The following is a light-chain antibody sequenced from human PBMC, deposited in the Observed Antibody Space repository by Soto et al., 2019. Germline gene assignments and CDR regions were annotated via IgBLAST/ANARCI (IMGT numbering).Light chain of an antibody. CDR3: QQRSNPIP. Sequence: EIVLRQSPATLSLSPGERATLSCRASQSVSSYLAWYQQKPGQAPRLLIYDASNRATGIPARFSGSGSGTDFTLTISSLEPEDFAVYYCQQRSNPIPFAPGTRLEIK. CDR2: DAS. J-gene: IGKJ5*01. V-gene: IGKV3-11*01. CDR1: QSVSSY.